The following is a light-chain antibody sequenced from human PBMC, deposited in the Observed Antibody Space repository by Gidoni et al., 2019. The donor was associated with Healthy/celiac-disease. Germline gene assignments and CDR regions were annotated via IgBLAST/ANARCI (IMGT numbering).Light chain of an antibody. CDR2: AAS. Sequence: DIQMTQSPSSLSASVGDRVTITCRASQSISSYLNWYQQKPGKAPKLLIYAASGLQSGVPSRFSDSGSGTDFTLTISSLQPEDFETYYCQQSYSTPPNHFGQGTKLESK. V-gene: IGKV1-39*01. CDR1: QSISSY. J-gene: IGKJ2*01. CDR3: QQSYSTPPNH.